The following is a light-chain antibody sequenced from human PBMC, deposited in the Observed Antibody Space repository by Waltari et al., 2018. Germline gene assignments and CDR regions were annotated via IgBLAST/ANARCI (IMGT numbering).Light chain of an antibody. CDR1: SSNIGSSY. CDR3: AGWDGTLNGYV. CDR2: NNN. V-gene: IGLV1-44*01. J-gene: IGLJ1*01. Sequence: QSFLTQPPPSSGTPGQRITITCSGSSSNIGSSYVTWYQQLPRTAPKLVIYNNNQRPTGVPDRFSGSKYGTSASLAISGLQSEDEADYYCAGWDGTLNGYVFGAATKVTVL.